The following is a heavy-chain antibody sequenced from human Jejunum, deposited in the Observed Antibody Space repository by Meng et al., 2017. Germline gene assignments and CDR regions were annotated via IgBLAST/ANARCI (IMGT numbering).Heavy chain of an antibody. J-gene: IGHJ3*01. D-gene: IGHD3-22*01. V-gene: IGHV1-3*01. CDR2: INPGNGQA. CDR1: GYSFSSYG. CDR3: ARVPTFFDDSNGYYAFDV. Sequence: ASVKVSCKASGYSFSSYGLHWVRQAPGQRLEWMGWINPGNGQAEFSQSFQDRVTITKDTSASTAFLQLSNLSSEDTAVYYCARVPTFFDDSNGYYAFDVWGQGTMVTVSS.